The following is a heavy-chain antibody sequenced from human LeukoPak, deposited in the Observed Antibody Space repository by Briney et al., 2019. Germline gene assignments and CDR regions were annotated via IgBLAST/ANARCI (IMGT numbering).Heavy chain of an antibody. CDR2: IYPGDSDT. CDR3: ARHGSGSGQDWYFDL. D-gene: IGHD3-3*01. CDR1: GYSFTSYW. V-gene: IGHV5-51*01. Sequence: GESLKISCKGSGYSFTSYWIGWVRQMPGKGLEWMGIIYPGDSDTRYSPSFQGQVTISADKSISTAYLQWSSLKASDTAIYYCARHGSGSGQDWYFDLWGRGTLVTVSS. J-gene: IGHJ2*01.